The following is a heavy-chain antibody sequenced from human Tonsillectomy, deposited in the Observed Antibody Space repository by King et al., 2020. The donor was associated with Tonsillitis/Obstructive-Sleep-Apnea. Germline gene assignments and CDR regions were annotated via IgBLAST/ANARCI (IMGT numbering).Heavy chain of an antibody. V-gene: IGHV3-30*04. CDR3: AREGGNCSSTGCYYYGVDV. J-gene: IGHJ6*02. Sequence: VQLVESGGGVVQPGRSLRLSCAASGFTFSSYAMHWVRQAPGKGLEWVAVISYDGSNKHYADSVKGRFTISRDNSKNTLYLQMNSLGAEGTAVYYCAREGGNCSSTGCYYYGVDVWGQGTTVTVTS. CDR1: GFTFSSYA. CDR2: ISYDGSNK. D-gene: IGHD2-2*01.